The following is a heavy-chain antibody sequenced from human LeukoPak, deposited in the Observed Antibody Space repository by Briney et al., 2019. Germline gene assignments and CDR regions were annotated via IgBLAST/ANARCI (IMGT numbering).Heavy chain of an antibody. Sequence: GGSLRLSCAASGFTVDSNYLSWVRQAPGEGLEWVSTIYTGGNTYYAASVKGRFTISRDFSKNTVFLHMNSLRAEDTAMYYCARGDDSGYYDYFDYWGQGALVTVSS. J-gene: IGHJ4*02. CDR1: GFTVDSNY. D-gene: IGHD3-22*01. V-gene: IGHV3-53*01. CDR2: IYTGGNT. CDR3: ARGDDSGYYDYFDY.